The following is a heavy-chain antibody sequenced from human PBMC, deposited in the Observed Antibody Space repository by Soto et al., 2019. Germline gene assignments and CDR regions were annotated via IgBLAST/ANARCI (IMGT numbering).Heavy chain of an antibody. CDR2: ISAYNGNT. J-gene: IGHJ4*02. D-gene: IGHD4-4*01. V-gene: IGHV1-18*01. CDR3: ARASNNIDY. Sequence: QVQLVQSGAEVKKPGASVKVSCKASGYTFTSYGISWVRQAPGQGLEWMGWISAYNGNTNYAQKLQGRVTMATDTSPSKAYRGRSSQRADDNSVYDGARASNNIDYWCQGTLVTFSS. CDR1: GYTFTSYG.